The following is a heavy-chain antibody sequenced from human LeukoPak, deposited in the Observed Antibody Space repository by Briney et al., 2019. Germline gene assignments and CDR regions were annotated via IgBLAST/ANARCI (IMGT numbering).Heavy chain of an antibody. CDR1: GFTFSSYA. Sequence: GGSLRLSCAASGFTFSSYAMYWVRQVPGKGLEWVAVISYDGSNKYYADSVKGRFTISRDNSKNTLYLQMNSLRAEDTAVYYCARVFDDWGQGTLVTVS. CDR3: ARVFDD. V-gene: IGHV3-30-3*01. CDR2: ISYDGSNK. J-gene: IGHJ4*02.